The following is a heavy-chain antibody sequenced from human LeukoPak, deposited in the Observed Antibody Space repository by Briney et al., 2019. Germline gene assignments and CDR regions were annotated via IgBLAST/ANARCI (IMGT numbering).Heavy chain of an antibody. J-gene: IGHJ4*02. Sequence: PGGSLRLSCAASGFTFSSYGMHWVRQVPGKGLEWVAVISYDGSNKYYADSVKGRFTISRDNSKNTLYLQMNSLRAEDTAVYYCAKGEWIQLWFGDYWGQGTLVTVSS. V-gene: IGHV3-30*18. D-gene: IGHD5-18*01. CDR2: ISYDGSNK. CDR1: GFTFSSYG. CDR3: AKGEWIQLWFGDY.